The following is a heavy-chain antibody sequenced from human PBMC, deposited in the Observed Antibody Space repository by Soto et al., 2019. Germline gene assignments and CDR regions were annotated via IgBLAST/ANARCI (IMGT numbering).Heavy chain of an antibody. D-gene: IGHD3-10*01. CDR3: ARVTSWGSRSYYKTNHYGMAV. CDR1: Y. CDR2: INHSGST. V-gene: IGHV4-34*01. Sequence: YWRGCRQPLGKKLEWIVEINHSGSTNYNPSLKSRVTTSVDTSKNQFSLKLSSVTAADTAVYYCARVTSWGSRSYYKTNHYGMAVWCQGRSVT. J-gene: IGHJ6*02.